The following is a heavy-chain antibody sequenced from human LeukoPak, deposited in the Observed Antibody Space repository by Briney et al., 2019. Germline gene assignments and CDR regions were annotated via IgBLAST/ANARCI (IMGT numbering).Heavy chain of an antibody. CDR1: GFPFSNYA. CDR3: AKDLAGTGWPIDY. V-gene: IGHV3-23*01. J-gene: IGHJ4*02. D-gene: IGHD6-25*01. Sequence: GSLSLSFAASGFPFSNYAMSWVRPAPGKGLEWVSAITGDGGTTYYSDSVKGRFTISRDNSENTLHLQMGSLSPEDTAIYYCAKDLAGTGWPIDYWGQGTLVTVSS. CDR2: ITGDGGTT.